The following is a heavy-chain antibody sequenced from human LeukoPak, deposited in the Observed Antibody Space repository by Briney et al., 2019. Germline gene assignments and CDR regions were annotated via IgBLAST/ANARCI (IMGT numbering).Heavy chain of an antibody. D-gene: IGHD2-21*01. CDR2: IYSGGTT. Sequence: PGGSLRLSCAASGFTVSSNYMSWVRQAPGKGLEWVSVIYSGGTTNYADSVKGRFTISRDNSKNTLYLQMNSLSAEDTAVYYCAIGEFSYFDHWGQGTLVAVSS. CDR3: AIGEFSYFDH. J-gene: IGHJ4*02. CDR1: GFTVSSNY. V-gene: IGHV3-53*05.